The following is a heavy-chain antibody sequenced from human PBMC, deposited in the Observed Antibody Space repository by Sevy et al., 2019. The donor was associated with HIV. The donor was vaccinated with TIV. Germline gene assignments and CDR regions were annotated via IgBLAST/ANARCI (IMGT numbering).Heavy chain of an antibody. CDR2: INHSGST. J-gene: IGHJ5*02. CDR1: GGSFSGYY. D-gene: IGHD3-10*01. CDR3: ARGLGRYYGSGSYYKGNWFDP. Sequence: SETLSLTCAVYGGSFSGYYWSWIRQPPGKGLEWIGEINHSGSTDYNPSLKSRVTISVDTSKNQFSLKLGSVTAADTAVYYCARGLGRYYGSGSYYKGNWFDPWGQGTLVTVSS. V-gene: IGHV4-34*01.